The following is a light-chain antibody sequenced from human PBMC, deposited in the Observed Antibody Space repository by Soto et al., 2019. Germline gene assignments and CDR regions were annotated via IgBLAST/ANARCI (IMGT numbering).Light chain of an antibody. CDR2: DDS. J-gene: IGLJ3*02. Sequence: SYELTQPPSVSGAPGQTASITCGGNNIGSKSVNWYQQKPSQAPVLVGYDDSDRPSGITGRCSGSNAGNTATLTINRVEAGDEADYYRPVWASSSDHWVLGGRTKLTVL. V-gene: IGLV3-21*02. CDR3: PVWASSSDHWV. CDR1: NIGSKS.